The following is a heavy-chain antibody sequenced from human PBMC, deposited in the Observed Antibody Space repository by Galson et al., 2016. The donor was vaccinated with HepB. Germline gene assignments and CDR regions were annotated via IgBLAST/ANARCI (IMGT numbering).Heavy chain of an antibody. Sequence: SGGTFNKYAISWVRQAPGQGLEWMGGITNFGTANYAQRFQGRVTITADEYTSTVYMELISLRSENTAVYYCARVRYSTTWYFDYWGQGTLVTVSS. J-gene: IGHJ4*02. CDR3: ARVRYSTTWYFDY. V-gene: IGHV1-69*01. CDR2: ITNFGTA. D-gene: IGHD6-13*01. CDR1: GGTFNKYA.